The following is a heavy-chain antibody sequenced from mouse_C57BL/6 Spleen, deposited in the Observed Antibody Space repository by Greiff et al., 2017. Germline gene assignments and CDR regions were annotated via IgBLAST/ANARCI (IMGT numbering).Heavy chain of an antibody. CDR2: IRNKANGYTT. Sequence: EVKLVESGGGLVQPGGSLSLSCAASGFTFTDYYMSWVRQPPGKALEWLGFIRNKANGYTTEYSASVKGRFTISRDNSQSILYLQMNALRAEDSATYYCARGVYDYDGAWFAYWGQGTLVTVSA. CDR1: GFTFTDYY. J-gene: IGHJ3*01. V-gene: IGHV7-3*01. D-gene: IGHD2-4*01. CDR3: ARGVYDYDGAWFAY.